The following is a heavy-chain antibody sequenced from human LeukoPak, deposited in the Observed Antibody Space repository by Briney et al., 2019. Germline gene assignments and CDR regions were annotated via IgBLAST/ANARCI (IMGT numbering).Heavy chain of an antibody. CDR1: GGSISSYY. D-gene: IGHD5-18*01. J-gene: IGHJ4*02. CDR2: INHSGST. V-gene: IGHV4-34*01. Sequence: PSETLSLTCTVSGGSISSYYWSWIRQPPGKGLEWIGEINHSGSTNYNPSLKSRVTISVDTSKNQFSLKLSSVTAADTAVYYCARHTAMAGGDYWGQGTLVTVSS. CDR3: ARHTAMAGGDY.